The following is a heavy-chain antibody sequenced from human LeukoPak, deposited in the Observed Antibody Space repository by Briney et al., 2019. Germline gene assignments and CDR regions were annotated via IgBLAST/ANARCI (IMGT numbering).Heavy chain of an antibody. CDR2: INHSGGA. D-gene: IGHD3-3*01. CDR1: GGSFIGYY. Sequence: SETLSLTCAVYGGSFIGYYWSWIRQPPGKGLEWIGEINHSGGANYNPSLKSRVTISADTSKSQFSLKLGSVTAADTAVYYCARVPLRFLEPFDYWGQGTLVTISS. J-gene: IGHJ4*02. CDR3: ARVPLRFLEPFDY. V-gene: IGHV4-34*01.